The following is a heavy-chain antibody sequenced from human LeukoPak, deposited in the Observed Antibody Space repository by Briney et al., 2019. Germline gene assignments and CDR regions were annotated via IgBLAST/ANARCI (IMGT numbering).Heavy chain of an antibody. CDR3: ASRPNNYHHYYFDY. V-gene: IGHV4-59*01. CDR2: IYYSGST. Sequence: SETLSLTCTVSGDSINGYCWTWIRQPPGKGLEWIGYIYYSGSTNYNPSLKSRVTISLDTSKTQFSLKLSSVTAADTAVYYCASRPNNYHHYYFDYWGQGTLVTVSS. CDR1: GDSINGYC. D-gene: IGHD3-10*01. J-gene: IGHJ4*02.